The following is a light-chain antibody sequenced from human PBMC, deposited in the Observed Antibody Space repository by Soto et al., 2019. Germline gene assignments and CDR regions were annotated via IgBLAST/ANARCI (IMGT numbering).Light chain of an antibody. CDR2: GAS. CDR1: QSVSSN. V-gene: IGKV3-20*01. CDR3: QQYGISPRT. Sequence: EITMTQSPGSLAVSPGEGATLSCRASQSVSSNLAWYQQKPGQAPRLLIYGASSRATGIPDRFSGSGSGTDFTLTISRLEPEDFAVYYCQQYGISPRTFGQGTKVDIK. J-gene: IGKJ1*01.